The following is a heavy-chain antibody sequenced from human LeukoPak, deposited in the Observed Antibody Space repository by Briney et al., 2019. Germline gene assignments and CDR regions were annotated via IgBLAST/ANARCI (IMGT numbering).Heavy chain of an antibody. CDR3: ARVHNIVVVPAATVSDYYYYGMDV. CDR1: GGSFSGYY. Sequence: SETLSLTCAVYGGSFSGYYWSWIRQPPGKGLEWIGEINHSGSTNYNPSLKSRVTISVDTSKNQFSLKLSSVTAADTAVYYCARVHNIVVVPAATVSDYYYYGMDVWGQGTTVTVSS. J-gene: IGHJ6*02. CDR2: INHSGST. D-gene: IGHD2-2*01. V-gene: IGHV4-34*01.